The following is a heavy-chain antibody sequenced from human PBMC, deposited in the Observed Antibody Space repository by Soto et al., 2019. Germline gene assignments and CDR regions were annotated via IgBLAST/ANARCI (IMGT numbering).Heavy chain of an antibody. CDR3: ARDEQLALDY. Sequence: QVQLVESGGGVVQPGRSLRLSCAASGFTFSSYAMHWVRQAPGKALEWVAVISYDGTNKYYADSVKGRFTISRDNCKDTRYLQMNSLRAEDTAVYYCARDEQLALDYWGQGTLVTVSS. J-gene: IGHJ4*02. V-gene: IGHV3-30-3*01. CDR2: ISYDGTNK. CDR1: GFTFSSYA. D-gene: IGHD6-6*01.